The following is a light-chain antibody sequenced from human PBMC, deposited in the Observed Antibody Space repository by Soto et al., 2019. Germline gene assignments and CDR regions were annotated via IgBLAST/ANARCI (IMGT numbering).Light chain of an antibody. CDR2: GNS. Sequence: QSVLTQPPSVSGAPGQRVTISCTGSSSNIGAGYDVHWYQQLPGTAPKLLIYGNSNRPSGVPDRFSGSKSGTSASLAITGLQAEDEAYYYCQSYDSSLSSGVFGGGTKVTVL. V-gene: IGLV1-40*01. CDR1: SSNIGAGYD. CDR3: QSYDSSLSSGV. J-gene: IGLJ2*01.